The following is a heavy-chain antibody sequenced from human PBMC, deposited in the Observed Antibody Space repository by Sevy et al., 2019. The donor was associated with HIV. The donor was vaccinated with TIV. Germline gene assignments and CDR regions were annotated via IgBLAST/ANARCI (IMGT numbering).Heavy chain of an antibody. V-gene: IGHV3-7*01. Sequence: GGSLRLSCAASGFTFSSHYMSWVRQAPGKGLEWVANIKQDGRDKFYVESVKGRLTISRDNAKNSLYLQLSSLRAEDTAMYFCAREALYYYDSERHYDDAFDMWGPGTMVTVSS. J-gene: IGHJ3*02. D-gene: IGHD3-22*01. CDR3: AREALYYYDSERHYDDAFDM. CDR2: IKQDGRDK. CDR1: GFTFSSHY.